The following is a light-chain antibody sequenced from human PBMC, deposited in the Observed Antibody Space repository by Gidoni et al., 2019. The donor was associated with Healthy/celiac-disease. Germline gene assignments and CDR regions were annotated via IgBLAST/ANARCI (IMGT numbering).Light chain of an antibody. CDR3: QQYNRYSWT. V-gene: IGKV1-5*03. CDR1: QSISSW. J-gene: IGKJ1*01. Sequence: DIQLTQSPSTLSASVGDRVTITCRDSQSISSWLAWYQQKPGKAPKLLIYKASSLESGGPSRFRGSGSGTEFTLTISSLQPDDFANYYCQQYNRYSWTFSQGTKVEIK. CDR2: KAS.